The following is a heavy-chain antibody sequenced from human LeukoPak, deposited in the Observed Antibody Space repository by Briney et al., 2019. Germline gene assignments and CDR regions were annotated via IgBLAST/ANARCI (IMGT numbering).Heavy chain of an antibody. J-gene: IGHJ6*03. CDR1: GFTFSSYA. V-gene: IGHV3-30*04. Sequence: GRSLRLSCAASGFTFSSYAMHWVRRAPGKGLEWVAVISCDGSNKYYADSVKGRFTTSRDNSKNTLYLQMNSLRAEDTAVYYCARDRVGYCSSTSCDYYYYYMDVWGKGTTVTVSS. D-gene: IGHD2-2*01. CDR2: ISCDGSNK. CDR3: ARDRVGYCSSTSCDYYYYYMDV.